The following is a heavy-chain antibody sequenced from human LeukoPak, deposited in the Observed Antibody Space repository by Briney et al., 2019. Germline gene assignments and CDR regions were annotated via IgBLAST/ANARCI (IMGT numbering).Heavy chain of an antibody. CDR2: IIPIFGTA. CDR1: GGTFSSYA. Sequence: SVKVSCKASGGTFSSYAISWVRQAPGQGLEWMGGIIPIFGTANYAQKFQGRVTITADESTSTAYMGLSSLRSEDTAVYYCARGDYYDTPIDYWGQGTLVTVSS. J-gene: IGHJ4*02. V-gene: IGHV1-69*13. CDR3: ARGDYYDTPIDY. D-gene: IGHD3-22*01.